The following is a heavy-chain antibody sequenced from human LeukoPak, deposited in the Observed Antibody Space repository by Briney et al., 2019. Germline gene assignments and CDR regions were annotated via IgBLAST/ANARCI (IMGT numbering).Heavy chain of an antibody. CDR3: AREKPFYDSSGYYYPIAFDY. Sequence: GSLRLSCAASGFTFSSYGMHWVRQAPGKGLEWVAGINWNGGSTGYADSVKGRFTIARDNAKNSLYLQMNSLRAEDTALYYCAREKPFYDSSGYYYPIAFDYWGQGTLVTVSS. CDR1: GFTFSSYG. CDR2: INWNGGST. D-gene: IGHD3-22*01. J-gene: IGHJ4*02. V-gene: IGHV3-20*04.